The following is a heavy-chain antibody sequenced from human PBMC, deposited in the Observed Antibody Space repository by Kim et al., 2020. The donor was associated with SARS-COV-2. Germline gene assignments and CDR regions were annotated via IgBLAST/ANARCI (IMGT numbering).Heavy chain of an antibody. CDR3: ALAANTYYYDSSGYYSGDYFDY. CDR2: ISYDGSNK. Sequence: GGSLRLSCAASGFTFSSYGMHWVRQAPGKGLEWVAVISYDGSNKYYADSVKGRFTISRDNSKNTLYLQMNSLRAEDTAVYYCALAANTYYYDSSGYYSGDYFDYWGQGTLVTVSS. V-gene: IGHV3-30*03. D-gene: IGHD3-22*01. CDR1: GFTFSSYG. J-gene: IGHJ4*02.